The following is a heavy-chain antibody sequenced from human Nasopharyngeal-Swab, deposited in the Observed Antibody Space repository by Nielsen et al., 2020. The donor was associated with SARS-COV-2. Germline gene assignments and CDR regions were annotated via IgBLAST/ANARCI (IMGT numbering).Heavy chain of an antibody. J-gene: IGHJ4*02. V-gene: IGHV3-23*01. CDR3: AKILSATGYDFSGAEL. D-gene: IGHD5-12*01. Sequence: GESLKISCAASGFAFKYYVMTWVRHGPGKGLEWVSTVSGSGDNTFFADSVKGRFSISRDNSKKTVSLQMNSLKAEDTAIYYCAKILSATGYDFSGAELWGQGTLVTVSS. CDR2: VSGSGDNT. CDR1: GFAFKYYV.